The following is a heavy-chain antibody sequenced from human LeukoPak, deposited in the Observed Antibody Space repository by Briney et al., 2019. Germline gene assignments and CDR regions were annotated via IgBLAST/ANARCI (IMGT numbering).Heavy chain of an antibody. V-gene: IGHV1-8*03. J-gene: IGHJ6*03. CDR2: ISAYNGNT. Sequence: ASVKVSCKASGYTFTGYYVHWVRQAPGQGLEWMGWISAYNGNTDYAQKFQGRVTITRNTSISTAYMELSSLRSEDTAVYYCARGDTMIVPLYYYYYMDVWGKGTTVTVSS. D-gene: IGHD3-22*01. CDR1: GYTFTGYY. CDR3: ARGDTMIVPLYYYYYMDV.